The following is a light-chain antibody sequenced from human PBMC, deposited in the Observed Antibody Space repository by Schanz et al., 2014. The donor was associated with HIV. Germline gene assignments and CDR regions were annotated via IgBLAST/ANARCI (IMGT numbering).Light chain of an antibody. CDR3: CSYAGSSTFV. J-gene: IGLJ1*01. CDR2: DVS. CDR1: SSDVGGYNY. Sequence: QSVLTQPASVSGSPGQSITISCTGTSSDVGGYNYLSWYQQHPGKAPKLMIYDVSNRPSGVSDRFSGSKSANTASLTISGLQAEDEADYYCCSYAGSSTFVFGTGTKLTVL. V-gene: IGLV2-14*01.